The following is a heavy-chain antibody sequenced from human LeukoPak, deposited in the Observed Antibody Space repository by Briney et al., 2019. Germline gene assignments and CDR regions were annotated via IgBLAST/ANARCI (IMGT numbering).Heavy chain of an antibody. V-gene: IGHV3-53*01. CDR1: GFTVSSNY. CDR2: IYSGGST. Sequence: GGSLRLSCAASGFTVSSNYMSWVRQAPGKGLEWVSVIYSGGSTYYADSVKGRFTISRDNSKNTLYLQMNSLRAEDTAVYYCARDSSHCSSTSCSIDYWGQGTLVTVSS. D-gene: IGHD2-2*01. CDR3: ARDSSHCSSTSCSIDY. J-gene: IGHJ4*02.